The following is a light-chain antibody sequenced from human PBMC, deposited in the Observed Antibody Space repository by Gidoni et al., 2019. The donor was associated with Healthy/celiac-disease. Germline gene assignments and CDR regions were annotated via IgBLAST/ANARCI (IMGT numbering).Light chain of an antibody. Sequence: DIVITQSPASLAVSLGERATINCKSSQSVLYSSNNKYYLAWYQQKPGQPPKLLIYWASTRESGVPDRFSGSGSGTDFTLTISSLQAEDVAVYYCQQYYSTPGTFGQGTKVEIK. J-gene: IGKJ1*01. V-gene: IGKV4-1*01. CDR3: QQYYSTPGT. CDR2: WAS. CDR1: QSVLYSSNNKYY.